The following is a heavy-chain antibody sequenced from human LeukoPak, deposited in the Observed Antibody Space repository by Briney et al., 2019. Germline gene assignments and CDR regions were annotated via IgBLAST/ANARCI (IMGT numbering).Heavy chain of an antibody. J-gene: IGHJ4*02. D-gene: IGHD5-24*01. V-gene: IGHV1-46*01. CDR1: GYTFTSYY. CDR2: INPSGGST. Sequence: ASVTVSCKASGYTFTSYYMHWVRQAPGQGLEWMGIINPSGGSTSYAQKFQGRVTMTRDTFTSTVYMELSSLRSEDTAVYYCARAQMATVVLDYWGQGTLVTVSS. CDR3: ARAQMATVVLDY.